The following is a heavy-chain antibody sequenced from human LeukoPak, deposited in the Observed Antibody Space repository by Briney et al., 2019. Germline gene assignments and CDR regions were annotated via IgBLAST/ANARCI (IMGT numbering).Heavy chain of an antibody. CDR1: GFTFSSYS. V-gene: IGHV3-48*02. CDR3: ARVGYAFDI. CDR2: ISSSSTI. J-gene: IGHJ3*02. Sequence: TGGSLRLSCVASGFTFSSYSMNWVRQAPGKGLEWVSYISSSSTIYYADSVKGRFTISRDNAKNSLYLQMNSLRDEDTAVYYCARVGYAFDIWGQGTMVTVSS.